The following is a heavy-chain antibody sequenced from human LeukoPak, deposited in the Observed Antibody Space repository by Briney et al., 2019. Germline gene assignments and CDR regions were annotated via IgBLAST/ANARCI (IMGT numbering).Heavy chain of an antibody. Sequence: GGSLRLSCAASGFIFSRYWMTWVRQAPGKGLEWVANIKEDGKNKYYVDSVKGRFTISKDNAKNSLYLQMNSLRADDTALYYCARDCGRGFDLWGQGTLVTVAS. CDR1: GFIFSRYW. D-gene: IGHD2-21*01. V-gene: IGHV3-7*01. CDR2: IKEDGKNK. J-gene: IGHJ5*02. CDR3: ARDCGRGFDL.